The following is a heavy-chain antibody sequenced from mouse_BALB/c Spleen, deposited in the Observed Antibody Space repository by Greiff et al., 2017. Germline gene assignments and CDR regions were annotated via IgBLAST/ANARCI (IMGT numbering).Heavy chain of an antibody. CDR2: SRNKANDYTT. V-gene: IGHV7-1*02. CDR1: GFTFSDFY. D-gene: IGHD1-1*01. CDR3: ARVILRRWYFDV. Sequence: EVQVVESGGGLVQPGGSLRLSCATSGFTFSDFYMEWVRQPPGKRLEWIAASRNKANDYTTEYSASVKGRFIVSRDTSQSILYLQMNALRAEDTAIYYCARVILRRWYFDVWGAGTTVTVSS. J-gene: IGHJ1*01.